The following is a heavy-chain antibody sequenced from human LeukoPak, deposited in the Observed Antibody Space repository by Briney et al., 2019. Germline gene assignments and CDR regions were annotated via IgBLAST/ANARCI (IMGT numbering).Heavy chain of an antibody. D-gene: IGHD2-2*01. V-gene: IGHV3-30-3*01. CDR2: ISYDGSNK. CDR3: ARGYCSSTSCYDTAAFDI. CDR1: GFTFSSYA. J-gene: IGHJ3*02. Sequence: PGGSLRLSCAASGFTFSSYAMHWVRQAPGKGLEWVAVISYDGSNKYYADSVKGRFTISRDNSKNTLYLQMNSLRAEDTAVYYCARGYCSSTSCYDTAAFDIWGHGTMVTVSS.